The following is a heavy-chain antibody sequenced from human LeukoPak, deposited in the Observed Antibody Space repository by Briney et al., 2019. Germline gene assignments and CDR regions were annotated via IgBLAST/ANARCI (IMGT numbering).Heavy chain of an antibody. D-gene: IGHD4-23*01. V-gene: IGHV4-59*08. CDR2: IYYSGTT. Sequence: SETLSLTCTVSGGSISGYYWSWIRQPPGKGLEWIGYIYYSGTTYYNPSLKSRVTMSVDTSKNQFSLKLSSVTAADTAVYHCARHYYGGSGAFDIWGQGTMVTVSS. CDR3: ARHYYGGSGAFDI. CDR1: GGSISGYY. J-gene: IGHJ3*02.